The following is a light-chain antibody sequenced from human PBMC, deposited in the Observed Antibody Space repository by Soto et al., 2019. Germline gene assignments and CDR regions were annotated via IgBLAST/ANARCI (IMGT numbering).Light chain of an antibody. CDR2: EVS. Sequence: QSVLTQPPSVSGAPGQRVTISCTGTRSNIGAGYDVHWYQQIPGTAPKLMIYEVSNRPSGVSNRFSGSKSGNTASLTISGLQAEDEADYYCSSYTSSSTLLFGTGTKVTVL. V-gene: IGLV1-40*01. CDR3: SSYTSSSTLL. J-gene: IGLJ1*01. CDR1: RSNIGAGYD.